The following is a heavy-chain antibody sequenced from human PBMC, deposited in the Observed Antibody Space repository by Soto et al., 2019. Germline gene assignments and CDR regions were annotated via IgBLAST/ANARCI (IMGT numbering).Heavy chain of an antibody. V-gene: IGHV1-69*06. CDR1: GDTFDIYG. Sequence: QVQLVQSGAEVKKPGSSVKVSCKASGDTFDIYGFNWVRQAPGQGLEWMGVIIPIFETPDYAEKFQGRLSITADKATSTAYMELGSLTSGDTDVYYCARGGIHFYDSSGHACDSWGQGTLISVTS. D-gene: IGHD3-22*01. J-gene: IGHJ4*02. CDR2: IIPIFETP. CDR3: ARGGIHFYDSSGHACDS.